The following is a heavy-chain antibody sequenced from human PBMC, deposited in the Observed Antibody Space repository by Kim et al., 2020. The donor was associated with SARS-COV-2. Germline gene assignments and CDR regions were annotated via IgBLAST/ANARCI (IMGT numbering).Heavy chain of an antibody. Sequence: ASVKVSCKASGYTFINYVMHWVRQAPGQRLEWMGLISIGHDDTKYSQKFRGRVTITRDTTPSTAYMELSSLRSEDTAVYYCARGSGWAFDYWGQGTLVTVAS. CDR3: ARGSGWAFDY. V-gene: IGHV1-3*04. CDR2: ISIGHDDT. D-gene: IGHD6-19*01. CDR1: GYTFINYV. J-gene: IGHJ4*02.